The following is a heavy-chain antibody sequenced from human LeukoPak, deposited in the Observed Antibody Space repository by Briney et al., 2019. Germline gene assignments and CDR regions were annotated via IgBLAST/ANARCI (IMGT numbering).Heavy chain of an antibody. Sequence: ASVKVSRKAPGYTFTGYYMHWVRQAPGQGLEWMGWINPNSGGTNYAQKFQGRVTMTRDTSISTAYMELRRLRYDDTAVYYCATAVIVAVFGDAFDIWGQGTLVTVSS. J-gene: IGHJ3*02. CDR1: GYTFTGYY. V-gene: IGHV1-2*02. CDR3: ATAVIVAVFGDAFDI. CDR2: INPNSGGT. D-gene: IGHD6-13*01.